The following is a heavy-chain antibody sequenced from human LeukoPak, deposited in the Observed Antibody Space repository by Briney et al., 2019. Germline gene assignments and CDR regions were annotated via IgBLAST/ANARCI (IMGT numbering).Heavy chain of an antibody. J-gene: IGHJ4*02. D-gene: IGHD4-17*01. CDR2: ICYSGST. V-gene: IGHV4-39*01. Sequence: PSETLSLTCTVSGGSFSSSNYYWGWIRQPPGKGLEWIGSICYSGSTYYNPSLKSRVTISVDTSKNQFSLKLSSVTAADTAVYYCAGLAYNGDYVNQWGQETLVTVSS. CDR3: AGLAYNGDYVNQ. CDR1: GGSFSSSNYY.